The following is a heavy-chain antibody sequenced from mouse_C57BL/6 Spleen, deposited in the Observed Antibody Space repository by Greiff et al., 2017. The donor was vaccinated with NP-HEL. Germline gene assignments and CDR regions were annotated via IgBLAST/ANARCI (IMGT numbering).Heavy chain of an antibody. CDR1: GFSLTSYG. Sequence: QVQLKESGPGLVAPSQSLSITCTVSGFSLTSYGVSWVRQPPGKGLEWLGVIWGDGSTNYHSALISRLSISKDNSKSQVFLKLNSLKTDDTATYYCAKEGEIYYYGSSHYYAMDYGGQGTSVTVSS. J-gene: IGHJ4*01. D-gene: IGHD1-1*01. CDR2: IWGDGST. CDR3: AKEGEIYYYGSSHYYAMDY. V-gene: IGHV2-3*01.